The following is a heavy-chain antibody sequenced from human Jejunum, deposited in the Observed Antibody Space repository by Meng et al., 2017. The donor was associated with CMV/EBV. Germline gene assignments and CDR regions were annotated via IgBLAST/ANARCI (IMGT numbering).Heavy chain of an antibody. CDR1: GFTFGGYW. CDR3: ARGSGSHDY. D-gene: IGHD1-26*01. Sequence: LSCAAFGFTFGGYWMSWVRQAPGKGLDWVANINKDGSEKYYADSVTGRFTISRDNTKNSLYLEMNSLRADETAVYYCARGSGSHDYWGQGTLVTVSS. V-gene: IGHV3-7*01. CDR2: INKDGSEK. J-gene: IGHJ4*02.